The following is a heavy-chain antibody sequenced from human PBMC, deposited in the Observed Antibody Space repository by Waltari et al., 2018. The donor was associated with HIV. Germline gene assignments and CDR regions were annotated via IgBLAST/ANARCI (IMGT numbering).Heavy chain of an antibody. J-gene: IGHJ2*01. CDR1: GFGFRDYT. V-gene: IGHV3-21*04. CDR2: GSQEGDYV. CDR3: TTLADTTMGRDWYFDL. Sequence: VYLVESGGGLVKPGGSLKLSCEGSGFGFRDYTMNWVCQAPGKGLKGGASGSQEGDYVYYTDAMKGRLAITRDNSKNLMFLEMTRLRPEDSATYFCTTLADTTMGRDWYFDLWGRGVWVIVST. D-gene: IGHD3-10*01.